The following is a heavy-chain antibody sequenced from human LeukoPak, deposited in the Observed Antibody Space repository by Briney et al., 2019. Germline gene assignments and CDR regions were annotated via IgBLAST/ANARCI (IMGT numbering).Heavy chain of an antibody. CDR3: ARSHYESGAYFFDY. V-gene: IGHV3-74*01. CDR1: GFTFSSYL. Sequence: GGSLRLSCAASGFTFSSYLMHWVRQAPGKGPVWVSRINGDGSTTTYADSVKGRFTISRDNAKNTLYLQLNSLGAEDTAVYYCARSHYESGAYFFDYWGQGTLVTVSS. J-gene: IGHJ4*02. D-gene: IGHD3-22*01. CDR2: INGDGSTT.